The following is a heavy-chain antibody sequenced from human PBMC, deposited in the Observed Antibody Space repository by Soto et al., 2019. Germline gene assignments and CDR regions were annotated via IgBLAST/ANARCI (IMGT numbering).Heavy chain of an antibody. CDR1: GGSVSSESHY. CDR3: AREQYDFRSGSYYSDREV. J-gene: IGHJ6*02. D-gene: IGHD3-3*01. Sequence: QVQLTESGPGLVKPSETLSLTCTVSGGSVSSESHYWSWIRQTPGKGLEWIGYIYYTGSTNYNPSLKGRVTMSVDTSREQVSLRLRSVTREETAVYYCAREQYDFRSGSYYSDREVWGQGTKVTVSS. CDR2: IYYTGST. V-gene: IGHV4-61*01.